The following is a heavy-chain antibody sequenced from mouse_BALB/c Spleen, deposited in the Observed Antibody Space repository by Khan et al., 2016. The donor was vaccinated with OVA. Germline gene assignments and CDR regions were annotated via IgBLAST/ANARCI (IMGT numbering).Heavy chain of an antibody. J-gene: IGHJ4*01. D-gene: IGHD1-2*01. CDR1: GFTFSNYG. CDR3: ARSITTAKGDYCTMDY. CDR2: ISSGGHFT. V-gene: IGHV5-6*01. Sequence: EVKLVESGGDLVKPGGSLKLSCAASGFTFSNYGMSWVRQTPDKRLEWVATISSGGHFTYYPDSVKGRFTISRDNAKITLYLQMNSLKSEDTAMYYCARSITTAKGDYCTMDYWGQGTSVTVSS.